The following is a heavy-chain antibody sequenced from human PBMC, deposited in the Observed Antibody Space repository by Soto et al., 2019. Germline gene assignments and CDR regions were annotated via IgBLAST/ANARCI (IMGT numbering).Heavy chain of an antibody. CDR2: VFYTGFT. CDR1: GASISGSYYY. V-gene: IGHV4-39*01. J-gene: IGHJ4*02. D-gene: IGHD1-20*01. CDR3: ATSQKGYNWNYFDH. Sequence: SETLSLTCAVSGASISGSYYYWAWLRQSPGKGPEWIGSVFYTGFTSYNPSPESRVSVSVDTSKSQFSLKLSAVTAADTAVYYCATSQKGYNWNYFDHWGQGALVTVSS.